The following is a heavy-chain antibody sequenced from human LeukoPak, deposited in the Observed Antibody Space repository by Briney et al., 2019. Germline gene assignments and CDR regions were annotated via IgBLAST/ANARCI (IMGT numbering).Heavy chain of an antibody. CDR3: ARVGSSWYGAFDI. CDR1: GGSISSYY. V-gene: IGHV4-59*12. Sequence: SETLSLTCTVSGGSISSYYWSWIRQPPGKVLEWIGYIYYSGSTNYNPSLKSRVTISVAPSKNQFSLKLSAVTAADTAVYYCARVGSSWYGAFDIWGQGTMVTVSS. J-gene: IGHJ3*02. D-gene: IGHD6-13*01. CDR2: IYYSGST.